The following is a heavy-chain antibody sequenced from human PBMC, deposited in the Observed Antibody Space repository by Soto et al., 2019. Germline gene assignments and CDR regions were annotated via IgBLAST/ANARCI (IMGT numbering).Heavy chain of an antibody. D-gene: IGHD1-7*01. CDR1: GYSLPTHT. CDR3: ERANRNYDWGPNDY. J-gene: IGHJ4*02. V-gene: IGHV1-3*01. CDR2: INAANGHT. Sequence: GASVKVSCKASGYSLPTHTIHWVRQAPGHRLEWIGWINAANGHTKYSQNYQNRVTISSDTSASTVYMKLTGLTSDDTAIYNYERANRNYDWGPNDYWGQGTLVTVSS.